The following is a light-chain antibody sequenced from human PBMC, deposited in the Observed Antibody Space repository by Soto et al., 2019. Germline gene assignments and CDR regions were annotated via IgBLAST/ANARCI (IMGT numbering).Light chain of an antibody. CDR3: QQYKNWLTWT. V-gene: IGKV3-15*01. Sequence: EIVMTQSPATLSVSKGERATLSCRASQSVSSSLAWYQHTPGQAPRLLIYGASTRATGIPARFSGSGSGTEFTLTISSLQSEDLAVYYCQQYKNWLTWTFGQGTKVDI. CDR2: GAS. J-gene: IGKJ1*01. CDR1: QSVSSS.